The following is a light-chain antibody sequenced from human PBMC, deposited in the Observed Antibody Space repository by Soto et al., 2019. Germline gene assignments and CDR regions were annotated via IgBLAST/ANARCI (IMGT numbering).Light chain of an antibody. J-gene: IGKJ4*01. Sequence: EIVLTQSPATLSLSPGERATLSCRASQSVSSYLAWYQQKPGQAPRLLIYDASNRATGVPPSFSGSGSGTDFTLTISSLVPEDFSVYYCQQRSNWPLTFGGGTKVEIK. CDR1: QSVSSY. CDR3: QQRSNWPLT. CDR2: DAS. V-gene: IGKV3-11*01.